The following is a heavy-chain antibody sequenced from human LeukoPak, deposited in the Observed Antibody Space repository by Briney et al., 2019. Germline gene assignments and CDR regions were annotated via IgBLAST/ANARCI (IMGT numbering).Heavy chain of an antibody. J-gene: IGHJ5*02. D-gene: IGHD3-3*01. CDR1: GYSFTDYY. CDR2: TNTKSGRT. CDR3: ARADFIDAGPYLIGP. V-gene: IGHV1-2*02. Sequence: ASVKVSCKTSGYSFTDYYIHWVRQAPGQGLEWMGWTNTKSGRTSSARKFQGRVTMTRDPSITTVYMDMAWLTSDDTAIYFCARADFIDAGPYLIGPWGQGTLVTVSS.